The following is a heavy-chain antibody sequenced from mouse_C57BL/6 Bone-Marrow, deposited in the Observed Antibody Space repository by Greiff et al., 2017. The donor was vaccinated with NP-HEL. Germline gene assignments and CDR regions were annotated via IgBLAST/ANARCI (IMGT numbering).Heavy chain of an antibody. CDR1: GYTFTSYG. CDR2: IYPRSGNT. D-gene: IGHD1-1*01. J-gene: IGHJ2*01. V-gene: IGHV1-81*01. CDR3: ARHTTVVATDFDY. Sequence: QVQLQQSGAELARPGASVKLSCKASGYTFTSYGISWVKQRTGQGLEWIGEIYPRSGNTYYNEKFKGKATLTAEKSSSTAYMELRSLTSEDSAVYFCARHTTVVATDFDYWGQGTTLTVSS.